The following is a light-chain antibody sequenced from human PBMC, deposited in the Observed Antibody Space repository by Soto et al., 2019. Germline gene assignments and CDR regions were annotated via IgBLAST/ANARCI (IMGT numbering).Light chain of an antibody. CDR3: QQYNNWPVS. J-gene: IGKJ5*01. Sequence: EILMTQSPATLSVSPGERVTRSCRAGQGVTTNFAWYQQKSGQSPRLLIYDVSIRATGVPARLSGTGSAPAFTLSISGLRAEHSAVYYCQQYNNWPVSFGQGTRLEIK. CDR1: QGVTTN. V-gene: IGKV3-15*01. CDR2: DVS.